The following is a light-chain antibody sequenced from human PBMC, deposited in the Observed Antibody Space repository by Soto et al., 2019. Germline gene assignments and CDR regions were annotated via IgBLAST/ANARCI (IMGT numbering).Light chain of an antibody. CDR3: QQADSFPWT. J-gene: IGKJ1*01. CDR1: QNVNSN. CDR2: RAS. Sequence: IVLTQSPATLSVSPGERATLFCRASQNVNSNLAWYHQKPGQAPRLLIYRASTRATGIPDRFSGSGSGTEFTLSISSLQSEDFAIYYCQQADSFPWTFGQGTRVEIK. V-gene: IGKV3-15*01.